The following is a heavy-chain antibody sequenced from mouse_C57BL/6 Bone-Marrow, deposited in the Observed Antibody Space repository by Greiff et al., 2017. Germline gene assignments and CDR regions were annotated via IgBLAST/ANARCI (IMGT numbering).Heavy chain of an antibody. J-gene: IGHJ4*01. V-gene: IGHV14-2*01. CDR1: GFNIKDYY. Sequence: EVKLVESGAELVKPGASVKLSCTASGFNIKDYYMHWVKQRTEQGLEWIGRIDPEDGETKYDPKFQGKATITADKSSNTAHLQLSSLTSEDTAVYYCARVLLAMDYWGQGTSVTVSS. CDR3: ARVLLAMDY. CDR2: IDPEDGET.